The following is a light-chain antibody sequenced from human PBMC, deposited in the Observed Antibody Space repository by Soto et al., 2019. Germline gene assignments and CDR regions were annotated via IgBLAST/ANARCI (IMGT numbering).Light chain of an antibody. CDR2: AAS. CDR3: QQYNNWPPIT. J-gene: IGKJ3*01. Sequence: EIVMTQSPAALSVSPGERATLSCRASQSVSGNLAWYQQKPGQAPRLLIYAASTRATGIPARFSGSGSGTEFTLTISSLQSEDFAVYYCQQYNNWPPITFGPGTKVDIK. V-gene: IGKV3-15*01. CDR1: QSVSGN.